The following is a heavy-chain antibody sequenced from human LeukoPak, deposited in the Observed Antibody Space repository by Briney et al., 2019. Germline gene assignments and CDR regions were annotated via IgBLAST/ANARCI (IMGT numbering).Heavy chain of an antibody. Sequence: GGSLRLSCAASGFTFSNNEMNWVRQAPGKGLEWVSYISSSGSNIYYADSVKGRFTISRDNAKNSLYLQMNSLRAEDTAVYYCARDLGYYGSGSYDWGQGTLVTVSS. CDR3: ARDLGYYGSGSYD. CDR2: ISSSGSNI. V-gene: IGHV3-48*03. CDR1: GFTFSNNE. D-gene: IGHD3-10*01. J-gene: IGHJ4*02.